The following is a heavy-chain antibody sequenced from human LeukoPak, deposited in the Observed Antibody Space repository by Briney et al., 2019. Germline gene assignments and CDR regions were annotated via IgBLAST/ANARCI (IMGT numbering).Heavy chain of an antibody. J-gene: IGHJ4*02. CDR3: ARSLRGTKGGYYFDY. D-gene: IGHD3-16*01. Sequence: SETLSLTCAVYGGSFSGYYWSWIRQPPGKGLEWIGEINHSGSTNYNPSLKSRVTISVDTSKNQFSLKLSSVTAADTAVCYCARSLRGTKGGYYFDYWGQGTLVTVSS. CDR1: GGSFSGYY. V-gene: IGHV4-34*01. CDR2: INHSGST.